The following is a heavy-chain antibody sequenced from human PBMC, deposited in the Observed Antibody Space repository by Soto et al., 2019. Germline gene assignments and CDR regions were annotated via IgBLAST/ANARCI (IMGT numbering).Heavy chain of an antibody. Sequence: QLQESRPGLVKASETLSLTCRVSGGSISSHYWSWIRQPPGKGLEWIGNLYYSGSRIYNPSLNSRVTISVDTSSNQFSLIMRSVSAADTAVYFCARGLLPNFYYYYMDVWGRGTTVTVS. CDR2: LYYSGSR. V-gene: IGHV4-59*08. D-gene: IGHD1-7*01. CDR3: ARGLLPNFYYYYMDV. J-gene: IGHJ6*03. CDR1: GGSISSHY.